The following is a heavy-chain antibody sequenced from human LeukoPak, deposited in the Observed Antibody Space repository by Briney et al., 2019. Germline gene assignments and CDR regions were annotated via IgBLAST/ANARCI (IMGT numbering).Heavy chain of an antibody. CDR1: GGSINNYY. D-gene: IGHD6-19*01. V-gene: IGHV4-59*01. J-gene: IGHJ4*02. CDR2: IHYSGST. Sequence: SETLSLTCTVSGGSINNYYWSWIRQPPGKGLEWIGYIHYSGSTHYNPSLKSRVTISVDTSKNQFSLKLSSVTAADTAVYYCARVGFRSGWPFDYWGQGTLVTVSS. CDR3: ARVGFRSGWPFDY.